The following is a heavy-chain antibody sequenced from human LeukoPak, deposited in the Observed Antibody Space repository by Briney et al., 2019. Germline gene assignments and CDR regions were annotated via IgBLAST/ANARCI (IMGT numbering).Heavy chain of an antibody. D-gene: IGHD3-22*01. Sequence: GGTLRLSCAASGFTFTNYGMIWARQAPGKGLEWVSAISGSGRSTYYADSVKGRFTISRDNSKNTLYLQMNSLRAEDTAVYYCAKDGGGYYPYYYYYMDVWGKGTTVTISS. CDR1: GFTFTNYG. CDR2: ISGSGRST. CDR3: AKDGGGYYPYYYYYMDV. V-gene: IGHV3-23*01. J-gene: IGHJ6*03.